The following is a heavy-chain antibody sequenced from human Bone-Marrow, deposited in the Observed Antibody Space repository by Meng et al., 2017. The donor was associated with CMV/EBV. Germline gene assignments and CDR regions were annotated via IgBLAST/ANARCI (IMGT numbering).Heavy chain of an antibody. V-gene: IGHV1-46*01. CDR1: GGTFSSYA. D-gene: IGHD6-19*01. CDR2: INPSGGST. J-gene: IGHJ4*02. CDR3: ALSVAGTRGGFDY. Sequence: QVQLVQSGAEVKKPGSSVKVSCKASGGTFSSYAISWVRQAPGQGLEWMGIINPSGGSTSYAQKFQGRVTMTRDTSTSTVYMELSSLRSEDTAVYYCALSVAGTRGGFDYWGQGTLVTVAS.